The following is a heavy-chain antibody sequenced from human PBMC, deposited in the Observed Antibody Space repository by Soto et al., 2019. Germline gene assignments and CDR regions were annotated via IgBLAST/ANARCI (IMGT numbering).Heavy chain of an antibody. D-gene: IGHD5-12*01. V-gene: IGHV1-2*02. CDR3: ATTDKVGDGYNSIFYYYYYGMDV. CDR1: GYTFTGYY. Sequence: ASVKVSCKASGYTFTGYYMHWVRQAPGQGLEWMGWINPNSGGTNYAQKFQGRVTMTRDTPISTAYMELSRLRSDDTAVYYCATTDKVGDGYNSIFYYYYYGMDVWGQGTTVTVSS. CDR2: INPNSGGT. J-gene: IGHJ6*02.